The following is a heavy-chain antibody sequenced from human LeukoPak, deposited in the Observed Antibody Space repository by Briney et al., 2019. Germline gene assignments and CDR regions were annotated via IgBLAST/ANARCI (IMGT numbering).Heavy chain of an antibody. D-gene: IGHD1-26*01. V-gene: IGHV3-21*01. Sequence: GGSLRPSCAASGFTFGSYSMNWVRQAPGKGLEWVSSISSSSSYIYYADSVKGRFTISRDNAKNSLYLQMNSLRAEDTAVYYCATLMWELPGYWGQGTLVTVSS. CDR1: GFTFGSYS. CDR3: ATLMWELPGY. CDR2: ISSSSSYI. J-gene: IGHJ4*02.